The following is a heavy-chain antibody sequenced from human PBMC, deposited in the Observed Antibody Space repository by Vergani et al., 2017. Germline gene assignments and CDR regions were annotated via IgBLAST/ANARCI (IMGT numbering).Heavy chain of an antibody. CDR1: GFTFSSYS. Sequence: EVQLLESGGGLVQPGGSLRLSCAASGFTFSSYSMNWVRQAPGKGLEWVSSISSSSSYIYYADSVKGRFTISRDNAKNSLYLQMNSLRAEDTAVYYCARVGGRLVSRGVPYYMDVWGKGTTVTVSS. J-gene: IGHJ6*03. V-gene: IGHV3-21*01. CDR3: ARVGGRLVSRGVPYYMDV. CDR2: ISSSSSYI. D-gene: IGHD2-8*01.